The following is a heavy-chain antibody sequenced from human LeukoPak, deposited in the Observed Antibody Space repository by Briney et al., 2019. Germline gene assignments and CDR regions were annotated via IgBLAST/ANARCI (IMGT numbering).Heavy chain of an antibody. CDR1: GGSFSGYH. J-gene: IGHJ3*02. V-gene: IGHV4-34*01. CDR3: ARGTPRHAFDI. Sequence: SETLSLTCAVYGGSFSGYHWSWIRQPPGKGLEWIGEINHSGSTNYNPSLKSRVTISVDTSKNQFSLKLSSVTAADTAVYYCARGTPRHAFDIWGQGTMVTVSS. CDR2: INHSGST.